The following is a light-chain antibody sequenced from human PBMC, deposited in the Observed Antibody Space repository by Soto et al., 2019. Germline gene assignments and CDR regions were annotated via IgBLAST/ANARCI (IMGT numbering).Light chain of an antibody. CDR1: QSVSNNY. V-gene: IGKV3-20*01. Sequence: EIVLTQSPGILSLSPGERATLSCRASQSVSNNYLAWFQQRPGQAPRLLIYGASSRAPDIPDRFSGSGSGTDFTLTISSLEPEELAVYYCQQYGRAPRTFGQGTKLEIK. CDR2: GAS. J-gene: IGKJ2*01. CDR3: QQYGRAPRT.